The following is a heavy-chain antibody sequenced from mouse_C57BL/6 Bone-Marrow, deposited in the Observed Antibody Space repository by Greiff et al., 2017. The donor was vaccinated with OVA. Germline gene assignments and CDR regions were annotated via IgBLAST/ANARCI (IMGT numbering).Heavy chain of an antibody. Sequence: VQLQQSGPVLVKPGASVKMSCKASGYTFTDYYMNWVKQSHGKSLEWIGVINPYNGGTNYNQKFKGKGTLTVDKSSSTAYMELNSLTSEDSAVYYCARGRNYYGAYWGQGTLVTVSA. CDR1: GYTFTDYY. CDR3: ARGRNYYGAY. D-gene: IGHD2-1*01. V-gene: IGHV1-19*01. J-gene: IGHJ3*01. CDR2: INPYNGGT.